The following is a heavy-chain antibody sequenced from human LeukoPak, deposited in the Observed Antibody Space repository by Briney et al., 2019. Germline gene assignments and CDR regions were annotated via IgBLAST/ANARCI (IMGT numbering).Heavy chain of an antibody. CDR2: IRYDGDNK. Sequence: GGSLTLSCAASGFTLSSYGMHWVRQAPGKGLEGVAFIRYDGDNKYYADSVKGRFTISRDNSKNTLYLQMNNLRAEDTAVYYCAKDTGRYYYGSGSQSAPDYWGQGTLVTVSS. D-gene: IGHD3-10*01. CDR3: AKDTGRYYYGSGSQSAPDY. CDR1: GFTLSSYG. J-gene: IGHJ4*02. V-gene: IGHV3-30*02.